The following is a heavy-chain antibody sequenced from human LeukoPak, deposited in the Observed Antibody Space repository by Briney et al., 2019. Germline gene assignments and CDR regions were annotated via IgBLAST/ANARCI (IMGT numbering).Heavy chain of an antibody. CDR2: ITNSDNSM. J-gene: IGHJ3*02. CDR3: ARIWPSVAAFDI. V-gene: IGHV3-11*01. D-gene: IGHD2-15*01. CDR1: GFTFSDYY. Sequence: NAGGSLRLSCAASGFTFSDYYMTWIRQAPGKGLEWVSYITNSDNSMYYADSVKGRFTISRDNAKNSLHLQMNSLRAEDTAVYYCARIWPSVAAFDIWGQGTMVTVSS.